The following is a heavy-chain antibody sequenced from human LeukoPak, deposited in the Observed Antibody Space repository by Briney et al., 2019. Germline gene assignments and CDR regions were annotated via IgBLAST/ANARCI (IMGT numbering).Heavy chain of an antibody. CDR3: GGSSGYHPDPYYFDY. J-gene: IGHJ4*02. D-gene: IGHD3-22*01. Sequence: SETLSLTCTVSGGSISSYYWSWIRQPPGKGLEWIGYIYYSGSTNYNPSLKSRVTVSVDTSKNQFSLKLSSVTAADTAVYYCGGSSGYHPDPYYFDYWGQGTLVTVSS. CDR2: IYYSGST. CDR1: GGSISSYY. V-gene: IGHV4-59*08.